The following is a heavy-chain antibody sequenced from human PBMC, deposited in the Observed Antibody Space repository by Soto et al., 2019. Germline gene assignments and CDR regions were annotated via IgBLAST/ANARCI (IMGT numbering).Heavy chain of an antibody. Sequence: GESLKISCKGSGYSFTNFWINWVRQMPGKGLEWMGIIYPGDSDTRYSPSFQGQVTISADKSISTAYLQWSSLKASDTAMYYCARGRYFDWLPAFFDYWGQGTLVTVSS. CDR3: ARGRYFDWLPAFFDY. CDR2: IYPGDSDT. J-gene: IGHJ4*02. V-gene: IGHV5-51*01. D-gene: IGHD3-9*01. CDR1: GYSFTNFW.